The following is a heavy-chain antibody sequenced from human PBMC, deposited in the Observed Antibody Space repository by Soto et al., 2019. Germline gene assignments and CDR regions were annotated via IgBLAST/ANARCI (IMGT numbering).Heavy chain of an antibody. D-gene: IGHD5-18*01. V-gene: IGHV4-31*03. CDR3: ARDHRDPYSYGETFFDY. CDR2: IYYSGST. Sequence: PSETLSLTCTVSGGSISSGGYYWSWIRQHPGKGLEWIGYIYYSGSTYYNPSLKSRVTISVDTSKNQFSLKLSSVTAADTAVYYCARDHRDPYSYGETFFDYWGQGTLVTVSS. CDR1: GGSISSGGYY. J-gene: IGHJ4*02.